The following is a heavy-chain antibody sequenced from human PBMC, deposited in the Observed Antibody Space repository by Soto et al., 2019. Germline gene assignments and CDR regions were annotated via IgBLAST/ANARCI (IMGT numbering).Heavy chain of an antibody. CDR2: IYYSGST. V-gene: IGHV4-59*08. J-gene: IGHJ5*02. Sequence: LSLTCTVSGGSISSYYWSWIRQPPGKGLEWIGYIYYSGSTNYNPSLKSRVTISVDTSKNQFSLKLSSVTAADTAVYYCARRGYSYGYVWFDPWGQGTLVTVS. CDR1: GGSISSYY. CDR3: ARRGYSYGYVWFDP. D-gene: IGHD5-18*01.